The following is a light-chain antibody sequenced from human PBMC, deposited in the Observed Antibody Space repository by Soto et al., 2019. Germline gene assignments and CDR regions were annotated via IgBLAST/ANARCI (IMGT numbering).Light chain of an antibody. J-gene: IGKJ4*01. CDR2: VAS. CDR1: QNINRY. CDR3: QQSYSSRLT. Sequence: DIQMTQSPSSLSASVGDRVTMAVGASQNINRYLNWYQQKPGKAPKVLILVASSLESGVPSRFSGSGSGTDFTLTISSLQPEDFATYYCQQSYSSRLTFGGGTKVDI. V-gene: IGKV1-39*01.